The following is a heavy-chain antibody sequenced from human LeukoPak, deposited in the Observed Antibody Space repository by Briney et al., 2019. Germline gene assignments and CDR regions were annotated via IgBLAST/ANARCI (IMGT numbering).Heavy chain of an antibody. J-gene: IGHJ3*02. Sequence: PSETLSLTCTVSGGSISSYYWSWIRQPPGKGLEWIGYIYYSGSTNYNPSLKSRVTISVDTSKNQFSLKLSSVTAADTAVYYCARAALSNYYDSSGDAFDIWGQGTMVTVSS. CDR3: ARAALSNYYDSSGDAFDI. CDR2: IYYSGST. D-gene: IGHD3-22*01. V-gene: IGHV4-59*12. CDR1: GGSISSYY.